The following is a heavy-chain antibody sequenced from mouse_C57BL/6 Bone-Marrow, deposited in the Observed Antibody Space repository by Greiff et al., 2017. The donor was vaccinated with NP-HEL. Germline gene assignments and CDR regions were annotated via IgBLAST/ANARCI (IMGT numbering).Heavy chain of an antibody. Sequence: QVHVKQPGAELVKPGASVKLSCKASGYTFTSYWLHWVKQRPGQGLEWIGMIHPNSGSTNYNEKFKSKATLTVDKSSSTAYMQLSSLTSEDSAVYYCFLYYYAMDYWGQGTSVTVSS. J-gene: IGHJ4*01. CDR3: FLYYYAMDY. CDR1: GYTFTSYW. V-gene: IGHV1-64*01. CDR2: IHPNSGST.